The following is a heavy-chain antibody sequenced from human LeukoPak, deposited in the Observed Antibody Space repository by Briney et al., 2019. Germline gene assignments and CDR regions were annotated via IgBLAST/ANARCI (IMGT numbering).Heavy chain of an antibody. J-gene: IGHJ4*02. Sequence: PGGSLRLSCAASGFTFSDYYMSWIRQAPGKGLEWVSYISPSGATISYADSVKGRFTTSRDNAKSSLYLQMNSLRAEDTAVYYCGRCRGHSCCFDNWGQGTQVTVSS. D-gene: IGHD2-15*01. CDR1: GFTFSDYY. CDR2: ISPSGATI. CDR3: GRCRGHSCCFDN. V-gene: IGHV3-11*01.